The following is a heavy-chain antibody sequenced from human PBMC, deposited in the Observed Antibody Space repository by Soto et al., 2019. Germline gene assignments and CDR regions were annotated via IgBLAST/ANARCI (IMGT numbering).Heavy chain of an antibody. CDR2: IGSSGGST. Sequence: GGSLRLSCAASEFTFSSYAMSWVRQAPGKGLEWVSAIGSSGGSTYYTDSVKGRFTISRDNSKNTLYLQMNSLRAEDTAVYYCAKIKGAARYFDYWGQGTLVTVSS. CDR1: EFTFSSYA. V-gene: IGHV3-23*01. J-gene: IGHJ4*02. D-gene: IGHD6-6*01. CDR3: AKIKGAARYFDY.